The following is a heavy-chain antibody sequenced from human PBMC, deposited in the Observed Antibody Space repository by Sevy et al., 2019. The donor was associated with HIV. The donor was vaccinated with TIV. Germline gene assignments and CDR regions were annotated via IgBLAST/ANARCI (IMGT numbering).Heavy chain of an antibody. Sequence: GGSLRLSCAASGFTFSSYGTHWVRQAPGKGLEWVAVIWYDGSNKYYGDSVKGRLAIARDNSKNTLYLQMNSLRAEDTAIYSCAKDNRLVFGENWFDPWGQGTLVTVSS. CDR2: IWYDGSNK. CDR1: GFTFSSYG. D-gene: IGHD3-10*02. J-gene: IGHJ5*02. CDR3: AKDNRLVFGENWFDP. V-gene: IGHV3-33*06.